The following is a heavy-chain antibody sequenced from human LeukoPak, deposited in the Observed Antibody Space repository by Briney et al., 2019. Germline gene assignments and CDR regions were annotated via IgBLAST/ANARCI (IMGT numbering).Heavy chain of an antibody. CDR1: GYTFTGYY. CDR3: AREALDYYGSGSYFYYYYYMDV. J-gene: IGHJ6*03. D-gene: IGHD3-10*01. Sequence: SVKVSCKASGYTFTGYYMHWVRQAPGQGLEWMGWIIPIFGTANYAQKFQGRVTITADVSTSTAYMELSSLRSEDTAVYYCAREALDYYGSGSYFYYYYYMDVWGKGTTVTVSS. V-gene: IGHV1-69*13. CDR2: IIPIFGTA.